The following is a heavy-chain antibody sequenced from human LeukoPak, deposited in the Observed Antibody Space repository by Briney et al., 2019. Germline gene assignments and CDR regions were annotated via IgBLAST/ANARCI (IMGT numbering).Heavy chain of an antibody. J-gene: IGHJ4*02. V-gene: IGHV3-53*01. CDR2: IYSGGST. D-gene: IGHD6-19*01. CDR3: ARSIAVAGDFDY. CDR1: GFTVSSNY. Sequence: PGGALRLSCAASGFTVSSNYMSWVRQAPGKGLEWVSVIYSGGSTYYADSVKGRFTISRDNSKNTLYLQMNSLRAEDTAVYYCARSIAVAGDFDYWGQGTLVTVSS.